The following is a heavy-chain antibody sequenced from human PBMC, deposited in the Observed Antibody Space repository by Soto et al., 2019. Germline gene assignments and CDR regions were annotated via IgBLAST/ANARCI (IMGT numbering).Heavy chain of an antibody. J-gene: IGHJ4*02. CDR1: GFIFSGYW. CDR3: ARLLGGSGMFIDY. D-gene: IGHD3-10*01. Sequence: EVQLVESGGGLVQPGGSLRLSCAASGFIFSGYWMHWVRQAPGKGLVWVSRINSDGSTTSYADSVKGRFTISRDNAKNTMYLQMNSLRAEDTAVYYCARLLGGSGMFIDYWGQGTLVTGSS. V-gene: IGHV3-74*01. CDR2: INSDGSTT.